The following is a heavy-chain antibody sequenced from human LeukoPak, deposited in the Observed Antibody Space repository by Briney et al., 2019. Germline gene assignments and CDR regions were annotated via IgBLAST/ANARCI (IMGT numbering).Heavy chain of an antibody. CDR1: GFTFSNYS. J-gene: IGHJ4*02. CDR2: ISSSSSYI. V-gene: IGHV3-21*01. Sequence: GGSLRLSCEASGFTFSNYSMNWVRQAPGKGLEWVSSISSSSSYIYYADSVKGRFTISRDNAKNSLYLQMNSLRAEDTAVYYCARDFMSTQYSSSQGWGQGTLVTVSS. CDR3: ARDFMSTQYSSSQG. D-gene: IGHD6-13*01.